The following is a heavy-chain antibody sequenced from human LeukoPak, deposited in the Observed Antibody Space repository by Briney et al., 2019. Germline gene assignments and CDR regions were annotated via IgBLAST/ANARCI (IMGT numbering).Heavy chain of an antibody. V-gene: IGHV4-59*10. CDR1: GGSLSSYY. CDR2: IYTSGST. CDR3: ARTPMVRGAHWFDP. J-gene: IGHJ5*02. D-gene: IGHD3-10*01. Sequence: SETLSLTCAVYGGSLSSYYWSWIRQPAGKGLEWIGRIYTSGSTNYNPSLKSRVTMSVDTSKNQFSLKLSSVTAADTAVYYCARTPMVRGAHWFDPWGQGTLVTVSS.